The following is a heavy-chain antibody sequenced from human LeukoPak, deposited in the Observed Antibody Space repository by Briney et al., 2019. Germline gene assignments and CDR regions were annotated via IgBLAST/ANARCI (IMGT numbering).Heavy chain of an antibody. CDR1: GYTFTGYY. Sequence: SVKVSCKASGYTFTGYYMHWVRQAPGQGLEWMGGIIPIFGTANYAQKFQGRVTITADKSTSTAYMELSSLRSEDTAVYYCAHSSSWAETYYYYYMDVWGKGTTVTVSS. J-gene: IGHJ6*03. V-gene: IGHV1-69*06. D-gene: IGHD6-13*01. CDR3: AHSSSWAETYYYYYMDV. CDR2: IIPIFGTA.